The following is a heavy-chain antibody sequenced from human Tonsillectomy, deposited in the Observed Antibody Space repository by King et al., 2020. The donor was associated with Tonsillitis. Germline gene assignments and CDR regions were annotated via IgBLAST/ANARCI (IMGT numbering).Heavy chain of an antibody. CDR3: ARQNTVGAPAADC. V-gene: IGHV5-51*01. J-gene: IGHJ4*02. D-gene: IGHD1-26*01. CDR1: GYSFTTYW. CDR2: IYPGDSDT. Sequence: VQLVQSGAEVKKPGESLKISCKASGYSFTTYWIGWVRQMPGKGLEWMGIIYPGDSDTRYSPSFQGQVNIATDKSISTAYLEWSHLKASDRAMYYCARQNTVGAPAADCWGQGSLVTV.